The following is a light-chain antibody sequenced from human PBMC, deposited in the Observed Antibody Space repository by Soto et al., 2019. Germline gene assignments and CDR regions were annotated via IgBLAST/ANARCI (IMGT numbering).Light chain of an antibody. CDR2: GTS. CDR1: SSNIGAGYD. Sequence: QSVLTQPPSVSGAPGQRVTISCTGSSSNIGAGYDVHWYQQLPGTAPKLLIYGTSNRPSGVPDRFSGSKSGTSASLAITGLQAEDEAEDYCQSYDSSLSGVVFGGGTKLAVL. J-gene: IGLJ2*01. V-gene: IGLV1-40*01. CDR3: QSYDSSLSGVV.